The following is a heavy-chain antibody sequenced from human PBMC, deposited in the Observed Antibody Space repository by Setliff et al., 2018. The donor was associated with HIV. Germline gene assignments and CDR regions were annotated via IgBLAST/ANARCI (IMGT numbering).Heavy chain of an antibody. CDR3: AGGPGPNAIDY. CDR2: INYGGDT. J-gene: IGHJ4*01. V-gene: IGHV4-34*01. CDR1: GGTFSGFY. Sequence: PSETLSLTCAVYGGTFSGFYWSWLRQPPGKRPEWIGEINYGGDTSYNPSLKSRATVSVDTSKNQFSLRLSSVTAADTAIYFCAGGPGPNAIDYWGHGNRVTVSS.